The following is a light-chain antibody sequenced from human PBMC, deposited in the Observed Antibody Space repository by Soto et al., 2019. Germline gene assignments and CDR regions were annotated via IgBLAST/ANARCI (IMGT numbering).Light chain of an antibody. J-gene: IGKJ1*01. Sequence: DIQMTQSPSSLSAFVGDRVTITCRASQTVYNFLNWYQHKPGTAPKLLMYLTSTLQGGVPSRFTGSGSGTDFTLTISSLQPEDFATYYCQHSYTAPPTFGQGTKVEMK. CDR2: LTS. CDR1: QTVYNF. CDR3: QHSYTAPPT. V-gene: IGKV1-39*01.